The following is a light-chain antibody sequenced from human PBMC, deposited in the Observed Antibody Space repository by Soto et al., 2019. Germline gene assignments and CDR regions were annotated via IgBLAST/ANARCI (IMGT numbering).Light chain of an antibody. Sequence: ELVLTQSPGILSLSPGERATVSCRASQSVSSTYLAWYQQRPGQAPRLLIYGASSRATGIPDRFSGSGSGTDFTLTISRLEPEDFAVYYCQQYDTFPPTFGQGTTVDIK. CDR1: QSVSSTY. V-gene: IGKV3-20*01. J-gene: IGKJ1*01. CDR3: QQYDTFPPT. CDR2: GAS.